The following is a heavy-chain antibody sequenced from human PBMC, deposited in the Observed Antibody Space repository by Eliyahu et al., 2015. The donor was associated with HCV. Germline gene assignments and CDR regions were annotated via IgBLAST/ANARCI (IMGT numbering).Heavy chain of an antibody. J-gene: IGHJ6*03. CDR2: IKSKTDGGTT. V-gene: IGHV3-15*01. CDR1: GXPFXKAW. CDR3: TTGAPGGFDYYLDV. D-gene: IGHD3-10*01. Sequence: EVQLVESGGGLVKPGGSLRLSCAXSGXPFXKAWMSWVRQAPGKGLGWIXRIKSKTDGGTTDYAAPVKGRFTISRDDSKSTLYLQMNSLKTEDTAVYYCTTGAPGGFDYYLDVWGQGTTVTVSS.